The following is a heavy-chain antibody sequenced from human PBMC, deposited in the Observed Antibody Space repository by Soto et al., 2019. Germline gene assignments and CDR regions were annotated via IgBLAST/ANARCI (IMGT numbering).Heavy chain of an antibody. Sequence: PSETLSLTCTVSGGSVNNYYWSWVRLSLGKGLEWIGYIYYTGRTNYNPSLESRVTISVDTSKNQFSLKLRSVTAADTAVYYCARDSSNSWYSPMDPWGQGILVTVSS. D-gene: IGHD1-1*01. CDR2: IYYTGRT. CDR3: ARDSSNSWYSPMDP. CDR1: GGSVNNYY. V-gene: IGHV4-59*02. J-gene: IGHJ5*02.